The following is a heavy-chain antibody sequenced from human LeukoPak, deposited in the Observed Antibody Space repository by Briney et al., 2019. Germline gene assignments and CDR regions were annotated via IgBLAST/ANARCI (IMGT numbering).Heavy chain of an antibody. CDR2: IYYTGST. V-gene: IGHV4-39*07. J-gene: IGHJ4*02. D-gene: IGHD3-10*01. CDR1: GGSISSSSYY. Sequence: ASETLSLTCTVSGGSISSSSYYWGWIRQPPGKGLEWIGCIYYTGSTNYNPSLKSRVTISVDTSKNQFSLKLNSVTAADTAVYYCARRSMVRGIWAKKPLFDYWGQGTLVTVSS. CDR3: ARRSMVRGIWAKKPLFDY.